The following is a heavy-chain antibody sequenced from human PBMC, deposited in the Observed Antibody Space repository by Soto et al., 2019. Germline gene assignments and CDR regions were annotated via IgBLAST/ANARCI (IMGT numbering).Heavy chain of an antibody. CDR1: GYTFTDYD. D-gene: IGHD4-17*01. Sequence: QVRVVQSGAEVKKPGASVKVSCKTSGYTFTDYDINWVRQAPGQGLEWMGWVSPDHDNAGDAQQFEGRVTMTSDTSISTTYMELTNLRSEDTAVYYCAVTTGYWGQGTKVSVSS. CDR3: AVTTGY. J-gene: IGHJ4*02. CDR2: VSPDHDNA. V-gene: IGHV1-8*01.